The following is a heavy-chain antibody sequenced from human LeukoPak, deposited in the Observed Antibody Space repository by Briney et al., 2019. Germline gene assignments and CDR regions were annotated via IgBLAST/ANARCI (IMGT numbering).Heavy chain of an antibody. Sequence: GGSLRLSCAASGFTFSSYAMSWVRQAPGKGLEWVSAISGSGGSTYYADSVKGRFTISRDNAKNAVYLHMNSLRAEDTALYYCAKDRRWDLRGAFHYWGQGSLVTVSS. CDR3: AKDRRWDLRGAFHY. V-gene: IGHV3-23*01. J-gene: IGHJ4*01. CDR1: GFTFSSYA. D-gene: IGHD1-26*01. CDR2: ISGSGGST.